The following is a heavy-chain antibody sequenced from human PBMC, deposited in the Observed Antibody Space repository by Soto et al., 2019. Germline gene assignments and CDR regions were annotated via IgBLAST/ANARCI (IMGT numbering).Heavy chain of an antibody. CDR3: ATDMGGDRIALDF. V-gene: IGHV1-3*01. CDR2: INAGNGAT. Sequence: ASVKVSCKASGYTFIYSAIHWVRQAPGQRLGWMGWINAGNGATKDSKKFQGRVTITRETSASEVYMELSSVRSEDTAVYYCATDMGGDRIALDFWGKGIMVTVSS. J-gene: IGHJ3*01. CDR1: GYTFIYSA. D-gene: IGHD3-16*01.